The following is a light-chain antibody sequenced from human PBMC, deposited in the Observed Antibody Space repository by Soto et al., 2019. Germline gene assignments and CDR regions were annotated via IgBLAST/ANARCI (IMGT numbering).Light chain of an antibody. CDR3: QPYDSSLSGVV. J-gene: IGLJ2*01. V-gene: IGLV1-40*01. Sequence: QSVLTQPPSVSGAPGQRVTISCTGSRSNIGAGYDVHGYQQLPGTAPKLLIYGNSNRPSGVPDRFSGSKSGTSASLAITGLQAEDEADYYCQPYDSSLSGVVFGGETKLTVL. CDR1: RSNIGAGYD. CDR2: GNS.